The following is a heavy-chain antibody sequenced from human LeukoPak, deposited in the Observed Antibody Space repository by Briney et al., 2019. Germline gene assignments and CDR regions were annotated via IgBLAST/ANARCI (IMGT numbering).Heavy chain of an antibody. CDR3: ENEYEYDCGSDLPCYFDY. J-gene: IGHJ4*02. D-gene: IGHD3-16*02. Sequence: GGSLRLSHRAAALSVPMVSMGSVRQAPRKGLEWVSAISASDGSTYYADSVKGRFTISRDSSKNTLYLQMNSMRAEDTAVYCCENEYEYDCGSDLPCYFDYWGQGTLVTVSS. CDR1: AALSVPMVS. CDR2: ISASDGST. V-gene: IGHV3-23*01.